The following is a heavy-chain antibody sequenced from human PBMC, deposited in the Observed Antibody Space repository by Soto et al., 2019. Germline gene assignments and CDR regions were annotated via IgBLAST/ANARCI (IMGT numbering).Heavy chain of an antibody. CDR3: ARLLAILGVVIRMDV. Sequence: SETLSLTCTVSGGSISSSSYYWGWIRQPPGKGLEWIGTIYSSGSTYYNPSLKSRVTISVDTSKNQFSLKLTSVTAADTAVYYCARLLAILGVVIRMDVWGQGTTVTVSS. CDR2: IYSSGST. CDR1: GGSISSSSYY. D-gene: IGHD3-3*01. V-gene: IGHV4-39*01. J-gene: IGHJ6*02.